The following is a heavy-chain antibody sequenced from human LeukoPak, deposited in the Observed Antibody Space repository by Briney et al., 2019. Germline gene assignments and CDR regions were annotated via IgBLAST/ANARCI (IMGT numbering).Heavy chain of an antibody. V-gene: IGHV4-34*01. CDR2: INHSGST. Sequence: SEPLSLTCAVYGGSFSGYYWSWIRQPPGKGLEWIGEINHSGSTNYNPSLKSRVTISVDTSKKQFSLKLSSVTAADTAVYYCARGGGPTMIVVAFDYWGQGTLVTVSS. CDR1: GGSFSGYY. CDR3: ARGGGPTMIVVAFDY. J-gene: IGHJ4*02. D-gene: IGHD3-22*01.